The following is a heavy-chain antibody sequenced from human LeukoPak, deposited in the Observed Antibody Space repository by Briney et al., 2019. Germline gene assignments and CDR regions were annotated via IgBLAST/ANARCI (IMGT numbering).Heavy chain of an antibody. D-gene: IGHD4-23*01. V-gene: IGHV3-30*02. CDR1: GFTFSSYG. CDR3: ARTLRWYPNFDY. J-gene: IGHJ4*02. CDR2: IRYDGSNK. Sequence: GGSLRLSCAASGFTFSSYGMHWVRQAPGKGLEWVAFIRYDGSNKYYADSVKGRFTISRDNSKNTLYLQMNSLRAEDTAVYYCARTLRWYPNFDYWGQGTLVTVSS.